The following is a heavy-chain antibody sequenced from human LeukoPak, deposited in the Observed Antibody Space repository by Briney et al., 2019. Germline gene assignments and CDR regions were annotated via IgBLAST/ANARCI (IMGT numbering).Heavy chain of an antibody. CDR3: ARADGPGTWTINY. J-gene: IGHJ4*02. V-gene: IGHV1-3*01. CDR2: INVGNGNT. D-gene: IGHD3-10*01. CDR1: GYTVVSHG. Sequence: ASVKVSCKASGYTVVSHGVHWVRQAPGQRLEWMGMINVGNGNTQYSQNFQGRVTFSRDISANTIYMDLSSLRIEDTAIYYCARADGPGTWTINYWGRGTLVTVSS.